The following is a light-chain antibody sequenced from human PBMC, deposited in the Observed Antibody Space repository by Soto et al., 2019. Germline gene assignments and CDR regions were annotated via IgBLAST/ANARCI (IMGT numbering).Light chain of an antibody. Sequence: QSALTQPASVSGSPGQSITISCTGISSDAGGYNCVSWYQQSPGKAPKLIIYDVSNRPSGISGRFSGSKYGKTASLTISGLQAGDEADYYCSSYTTSSTYVFGTGTKLTVL. V-gene: IGLV2-14*01. CDR2: DVS. J-gene: IGLJ1*01. CDR1: SSDAGGYNC. CDR3: SSYTTSSTYV.